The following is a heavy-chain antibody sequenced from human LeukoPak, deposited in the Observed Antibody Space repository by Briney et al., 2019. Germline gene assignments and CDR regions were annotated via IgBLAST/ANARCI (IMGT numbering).Heavy chain of an antibody. D-gene: IGHD4-17*01. CDR1: GSTVSSNY. J-gene: IGHJ4*02. CDR2: ISASGATM. Sequence: GGSLRLSCAASGSTVSSNYMSWVRQAPGKGLEWVSSISASGATMYNANSVKGRFTISRDNSRNTLYLQMNSLSADDTAIYYCAKYGAYDPYFDNWGQGTLVTVSS. CDR3: AKYGAYDPYFDN. V-gene: IGHV3-23*01.